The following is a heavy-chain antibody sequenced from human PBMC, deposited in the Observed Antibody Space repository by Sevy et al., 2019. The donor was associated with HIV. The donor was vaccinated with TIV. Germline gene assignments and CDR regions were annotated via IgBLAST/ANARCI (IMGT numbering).Heavy chain of an antibody. CDR1: GFTFSSYR. V-gene: IGHV3-21*01. CDR3: ARAVVEISTCRSDY. J-gene: IGHJ4*02. Sequence: GGSLRLSCAASGFTFSSYRMTWVRQAPGKGLEWVSCISSNSDYINYADSVKGRFTISRDNAKNLLYLQMDSLRAEDTAVYHCARAVVEISTCRSDYWGQGTLVTVSS. D-gene: IGHD5-12*01. CDR2: ISSNSDYI.